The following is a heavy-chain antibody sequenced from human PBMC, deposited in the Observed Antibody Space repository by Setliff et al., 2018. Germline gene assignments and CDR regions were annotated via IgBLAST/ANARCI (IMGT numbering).Heavy chain of an antibody. Sequence: GGSLRLSCAASGFTFSTYAMSWVRQAPGKGLEWVSSISDSSGSTYYADAVKGRLTISRDNSKNTLYLQMNSLRADDTAVYYCARLFYGDYAGSVFDYWGQGTLVTVSS. CDR1: GFTFSTYA. D-gene: IGHD4-17*01. CDR3: ARLFYGDYAGSVFDY. J-gene: IGHJ4*02. V-gene: IGHV3-23*01. CDR2: ISDSSGST.